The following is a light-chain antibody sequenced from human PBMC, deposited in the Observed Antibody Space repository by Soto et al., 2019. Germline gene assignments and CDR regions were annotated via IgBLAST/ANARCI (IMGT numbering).Light chain of an antibody. J-gene: IGLJ1*01. CDR1: SNDVGAYDY. CDR3: SSSTSTSAIV. V-gene: IGLV2-14*01. CDR2: EVR. Sequence: QSVLSHPASGSWSPGHSITISCTGTSNDVGAYDYVSWYQHHPGKAPKLMIFEVRNRPSGVSNRFSASKSGNTASLTISGLQAEDEADYFCSSSTSTSAIVFGTGTKVTVL.